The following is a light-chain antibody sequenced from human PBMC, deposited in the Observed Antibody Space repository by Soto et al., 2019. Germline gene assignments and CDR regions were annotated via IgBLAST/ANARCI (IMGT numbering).Light chain of an antibody. V-gene: IGKV1-5*01. Sequence: QMTQSPSTLSASVGDRVAITCRASQSVSMWLAWYQQKAGKAPRLLIYDASNLESGVPSRFSGSGSGTEFTLTIINLQPEDSAIYYCHQYNTFLTWTFGQGTRVDIK. CDR3: HQYNTFLTWT. CDR1: QSVSMW. J-gene: IGKJ1*01. CDR2: DAS.